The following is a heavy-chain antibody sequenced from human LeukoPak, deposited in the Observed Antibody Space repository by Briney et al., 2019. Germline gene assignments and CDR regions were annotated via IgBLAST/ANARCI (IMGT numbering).Heavy chain of an antibody. V-gene: IGHV4-34*01. CDR1: GGSISSYN. CDR2: TNHSGST. D-gene: IGHD1-26*01. J-gene: IGHJ4*02. Sequence: SETLSLTCTVSGGSISSYNWRWVRQRPGKGLEWMGKTNHSGSTYYNQSHKSLITIAVDKSKNKFSLKLSSVTAADTAVYYCARGPDYARKRWEDYWGQGILVTVSS. CDR3: ARGPDYARKRWEDY.